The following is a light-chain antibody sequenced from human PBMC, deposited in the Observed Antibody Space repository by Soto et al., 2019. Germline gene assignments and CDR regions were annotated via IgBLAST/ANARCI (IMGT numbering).Light chain of an antibody. CDR2: GAS. J-gene: IGKJ4*01. CDR1: QSVSSN. V-gene: IGKV3-15*01. CDR3: QQYNNWPLT. Sequence: ETVMTQSRATLSVSPGERATLSCRASQSVSSNLAWYQQRPGQAPRLLIYGASIRATGIPARFSGSGSGTEFTLTISSLQSEDFAVYYCQQYNNWPLTFGGGTKVDIK.